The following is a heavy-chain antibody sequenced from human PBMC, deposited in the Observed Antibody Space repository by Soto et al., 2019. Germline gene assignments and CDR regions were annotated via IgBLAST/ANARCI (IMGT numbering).Heavy chain of an antibody. CDR2: INHSGST. CDR3: ARHKGGYDLYSLDY. CDR1: GGSFSGYF. D-gene: IGHD5-12*01. V-gene: IGHV4-34*01. Sequence: SETLSLTCAVYGGSFSGYFWSWIRQPPGKGLEWIGEINHSGSTNYNPSLKSRVTMSVDTSKNQFSLKLSSVTAADTAVYYCARHKGGYDLYSLDYWGQGTLVTVSS. J-gene: IGHJ4*02.